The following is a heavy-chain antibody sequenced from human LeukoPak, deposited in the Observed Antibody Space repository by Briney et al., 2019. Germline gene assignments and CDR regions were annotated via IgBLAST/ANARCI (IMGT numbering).Heavy chain of an antibody. CDR1: GFTFSTYG. Sequence: PGRSLRLSCAASGFTFSTYGMHWVRQAPGKGLEWVAVVWYDGSNIHYVDSVKGRFTISRDNSKNTLYLQMKSLRAEDTAVYYCARTDETAPAEDFQHWGQGTLVTVSS. V-gene: IGHV3-33*01. J-gene: IGHJ1*01. CDR3: ARTDETAPAEDFQH. CDR2: VWYDGSNI. D-gene: IGHD2-21*02.